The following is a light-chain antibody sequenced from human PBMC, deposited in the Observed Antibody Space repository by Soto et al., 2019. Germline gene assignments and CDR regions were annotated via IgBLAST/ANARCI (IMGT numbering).Light chain of an antibody. V-gene: IGKV1-5*03. Sequence: DMQMTQSPSTLSASVGDRVTITCRANQTINDWLAWYQQKPGKAPKLLIYGAYNLQTGVPSRFSGSRSGTEFTLTISSLQPDDFATYYCQRYNYYFGGGTKVDFK. CDR2: GAY. CDR1: QTINDW. CDR3: QRYNYY. J-gene: IGKJ4*01.